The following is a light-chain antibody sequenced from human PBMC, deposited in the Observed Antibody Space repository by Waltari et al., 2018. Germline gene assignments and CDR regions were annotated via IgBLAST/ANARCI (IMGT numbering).Light chain of an antibody. CDR2: GAS. J-gene: IGKJ1*01. CDR1: QSVSRT. V-gene: IGKV3-20*01. CDR3: QHYVRLPAT. Sequence: EIVLTQSPGTLSLSPGERATLSCRASQSVSRTLAWYQQKPDQAPKLLIYGASIRATGIPDRFTGSGSGTDFSLTISILEPEDFAIYFCQHYVRLPATFGQGTKVEIK.